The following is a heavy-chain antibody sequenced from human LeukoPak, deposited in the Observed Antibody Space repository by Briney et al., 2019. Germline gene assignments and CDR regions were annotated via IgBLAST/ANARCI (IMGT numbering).Heavy chain of an antibody. V-gene: IGHV3-11*01. J-gene: IGHJ3*02. D-gene: IGHD3-10*01. Sequence: GGSLRLSCAASGFTFSDYYMSWIRQGPGKGLEWVSYISSSGSTIYYADSVKGRFTISRDNSKNTLYLQMNSLRAEDSAVYYCARPPGRTGAFDIWGQGTMVTVSS. CDR1: GFTFSDYY. CDR3: ARPPGRTGAFDI. CDR2: ISSSGSTI.